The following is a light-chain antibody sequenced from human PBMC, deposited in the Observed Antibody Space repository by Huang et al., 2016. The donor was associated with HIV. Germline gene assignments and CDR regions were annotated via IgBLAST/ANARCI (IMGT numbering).Light chain of an antibody. CDR2: GES. Sequence: IVLTQSPGTLSLSPGDRATLSCRSSQSVSSSYLAWYQQKPGQAPRLLIYGESIRATGIPDRFSGSGSGTDFTLTISRLEPEDFAVYYCQQYGSSPYTFGQGTKLEIK. V-gene: IGKV3-20*01. CDR3: QQYGSSPYT. CDR1: QSVSSSY. J-gene: IGKJ2*01.